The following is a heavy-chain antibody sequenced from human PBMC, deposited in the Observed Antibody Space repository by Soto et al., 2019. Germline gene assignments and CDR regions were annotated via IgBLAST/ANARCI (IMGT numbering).Heavy chain of an antibody. CDR1: GGTFSSYA. J-gene: IGHJ6*02. D-gene: IGHD6-13*01. CDR3: ARVQGIAAAGIWNYYYGMDV. CDR2: IIPIFGTA. V-gene: IGHV1-69*13. Sequence: SVKVSCKASGGTFSSYAISWARQAPGQGLEWMGGIIPIFGTANYAQKFQGRVTITADESTSTAYMELSSLRSEDTAVYYCARVQGIAAAGIWNYYYGMDVWGQGTTVTVSS.